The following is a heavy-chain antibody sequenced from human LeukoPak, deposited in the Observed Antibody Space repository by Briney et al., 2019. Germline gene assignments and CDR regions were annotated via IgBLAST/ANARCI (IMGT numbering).Heavy chain of an antibody. J-gene: IGHJ5*02. D-gene: IGHD4-11*01. CDR3: ARGTSSSNSNWFDP. Sequence: GASVKVSCKASGYTFTAYYMHWVRQAPGQGLEWMGRFDANSGGTNYAQKFQDRVTMTRDTSISTAYMELSRLRSDDTAAYYCARGTSSSNSNWFDPWGQGTLVTVSS. CDR2: FDANSGGT. CDR1: GYTFTAYY. V-gene: IGHV1-2*06.